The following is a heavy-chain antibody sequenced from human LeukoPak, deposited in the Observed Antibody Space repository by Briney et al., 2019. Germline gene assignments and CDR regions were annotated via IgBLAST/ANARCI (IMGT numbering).Heavy chain of an antibody. D-gene: IGHD6-19*01. CDR1: GGSISSGGYY. V-gene: IGHV4-31*03. CDR3: AKVGSGWFFDY. J-gene: IGHJ4*02. CDR2: IYYSGST. Sequence: PSETLSLTCTVSGGSISSGGYYWSWIRQHPGKGLEWIGYIYYSGSTYYNPSLKSRVTISVDTSKNQFSLKLSSVTAADTAAYYCAKVGSGWFFDYWGQGTLVTVSS.